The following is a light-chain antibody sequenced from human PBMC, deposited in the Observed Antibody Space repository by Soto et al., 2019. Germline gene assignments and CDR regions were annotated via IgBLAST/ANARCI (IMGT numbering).Light chain of an antibody. Sequence: IQMTYSPWSLSASVGDRVTITCRASHSISSYLNWYQQKPGKAPQLLIDDASNMETGVPSSITGSGSGTDFTFTISSLQPEDIATYYCQQYEIFPITFGQGTRLE. V-gene: IGKV1-33*01. CDR2: DAS. CDR1: HSISSY. J-gene: IGKJ5*01. CDR3: QQYEIFPIT.